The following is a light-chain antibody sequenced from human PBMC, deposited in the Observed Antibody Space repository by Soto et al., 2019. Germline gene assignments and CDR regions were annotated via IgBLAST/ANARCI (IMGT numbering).Light chain of an antibody. CDR3: LLDYSYFWA. J-gene: IGKJ1*01. V-gene: IGKV1-6*01. CDR2: AAS. Sequence: AIQVTQSPSSLSASVGDRVTITCRTSQGIRSALGWYQQKPGKVPKLLIYAASTLQSGVPSMFSGSGSGRDFTLTISSLQPEDFATYYCLLDYSYFWAFGQGTKVDIK. CDR1: QGIRSA.